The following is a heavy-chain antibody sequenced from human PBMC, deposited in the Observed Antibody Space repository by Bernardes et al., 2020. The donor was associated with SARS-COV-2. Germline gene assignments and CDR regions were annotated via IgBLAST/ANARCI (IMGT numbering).Heavy chain of an antibody. D-gene: IGHD3-10*01. Sequence: VSEKVSCKAFGYTFTHHYIHWVRQDPGQGFEWMRWINPSSGVTNYAQKFQGGVTMTRDTSISTAYMELSSLRADDTAVFYCARGPISSIDYWGQGSLVTVSS. V-gene: IGHV1-2*02. J-gene: IGHJ4*02. CDR1: GYTFTHHY. CDR2: INPSSGVT. CDR3: ARGPISSIDY.